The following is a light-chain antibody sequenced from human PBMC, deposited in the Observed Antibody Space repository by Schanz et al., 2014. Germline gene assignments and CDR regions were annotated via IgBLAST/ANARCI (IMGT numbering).Light chain of an antibody. V-gene: IGKV3-11*01. CDR2: DTS. J-gene: IGKJ3*01. CDR3: QQRGDNWPVT. CDR1: RSVSY. Sequence: EIVLTQSPATLSLSPGERATLSCRASRSVSYLAWYQQKPGQAPRLLIYDTSNRATGIPARFSGSGSGTDFTLTISSLEPEDFAVYYCQQRGDNWPVTFGPGTKVDIK.